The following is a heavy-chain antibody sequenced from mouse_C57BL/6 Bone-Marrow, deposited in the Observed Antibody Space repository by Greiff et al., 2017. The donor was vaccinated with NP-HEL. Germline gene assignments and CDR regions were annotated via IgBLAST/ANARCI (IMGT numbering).Heavy chain of an antibody. D-gene: IGHD2-3*01. CDR1: GYTFTDYY. CDR2: IFPGSGST. Sequence: QVQLQQSGPELVKPGASVKISCKASGYTFTDYYINWVKQRPGQGLEWIGWIFPGSGSTYYIEKFKGKAPLTVDKSSSTAYMLLSSLTSEDSAVYFCARTHGYYGFAWFAYWGQGTLVTVSA. V-gene: IGHV1-75*01. J-gene: IGHJ3*01. CDR3: ARTHGYYGFAWFAY.